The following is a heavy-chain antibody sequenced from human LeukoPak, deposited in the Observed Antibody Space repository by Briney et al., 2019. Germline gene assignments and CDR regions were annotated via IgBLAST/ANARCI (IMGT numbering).Heavy chain of an antibody. V-gene: IGHV1-46*01. Sequence: ASVTVSFKASVYTFTRYYMHWVRQAPGQGLEWMGITNPSDGRTSYEQKFQGRVTMTRDMSTSSVYMELSSLRSDDTAVYYWARGKYCSSTSCSAPVWGWFDLWGQGTLVTVSS. CDR2: TNPSDGRT. J-gene: IGHJ5*02. CDR1: VYTFTRYY. CDR3: ARGKYCSSTSCSAPVWGWFDL. D-gene: IGHD2-2*01.